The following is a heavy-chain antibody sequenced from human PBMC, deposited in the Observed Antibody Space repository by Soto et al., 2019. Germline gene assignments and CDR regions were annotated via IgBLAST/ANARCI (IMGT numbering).Heavy chain of an antibody. CDR3: VRNGYACLEY. J-gene: IGHJ4*02. CDR2: IYHSGSA. Sequence: QVHLQESGPGLVKPSGTLSLSCAVSGGSISSDHWWSWVRQYPGKGLEWIGEIYHSGSASYNSALQSPVTISTDISKNQFSLKLTAVTAADTALYYCVRNGYACLEYWGQGTLVTVSA. V-gene: IGHV4-4*02. D-gene: IGHD3-3*01. CDR1: GGSISSDHW.